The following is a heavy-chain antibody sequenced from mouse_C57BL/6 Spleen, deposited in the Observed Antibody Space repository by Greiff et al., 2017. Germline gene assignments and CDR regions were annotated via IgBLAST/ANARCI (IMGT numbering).Heavy chain of an antibody. CDR2: ISGDGGNT. CDR1: GFTFSSYT. J-gene: IGHJ4*01. V-gene: IGHV5-9*01. D-gene: IGHD2-5*01. Sequence: EVKVVESGGGLVKPGGSLKLSCAASGFTFSSYTMSWVRQTPERRLEWVATISGDGGNTYYPDSVKDRFTISRDNAKNTLYLQMSSLTSEDTALYYCARHNSNRYYYAMDYWGQGTSVTVSS. CDR3: ARHNSNRYYYAMDY.